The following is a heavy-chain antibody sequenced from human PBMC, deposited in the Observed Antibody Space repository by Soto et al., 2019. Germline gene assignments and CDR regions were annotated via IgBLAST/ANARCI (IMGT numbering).Heavy chain of an antibody. CDR3: ASRNCGGDCHDY. Sequence: PGGSLRLSCAASGFTFSSYAMHGVRQAPGKGLEWVAVISYDGSNKYYADSVKGRFTISRDNSKNTLYLQMNSLRAEDTAVYYCASRNCGGDCHDYWGQGTLVTVSS. D-gene: IGHD2-21*02. CDR2: ISYDGSNK. V-gene: IGHV3-30-3*01. J-gene: IGHJ4*02. CDR1: GFTFSSYA.